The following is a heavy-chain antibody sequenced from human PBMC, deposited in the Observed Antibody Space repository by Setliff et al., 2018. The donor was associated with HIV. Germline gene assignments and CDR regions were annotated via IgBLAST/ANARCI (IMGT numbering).Heavy chain of an antibody. J-gene: IGHJ5*01. V-gene: IGHV3-53*05. CDR1: GFSVSSVY. CDR2: IFGGDAT. CDR3: ARGGGRHSLDS. Sequence: GGSLRLSCAASGFSVSSVYMRWVRQAPGKGLECVSVIFGGDATYYAESVQGRFTISRDSPRNKVYLQMNRLRPEDTALYYCARGGGRHSLDSWGQGSLVTGS. D-gene: IGHD3-16*01.